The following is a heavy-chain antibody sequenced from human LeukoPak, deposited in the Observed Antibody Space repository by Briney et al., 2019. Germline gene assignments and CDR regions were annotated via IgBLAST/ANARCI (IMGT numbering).Heavy chain of an antibody. CDR3: ARKLPYCSSTSCYTGGWFDP. Sequence: SETLSLTCAVYGGSFSGYYWSWIRQPPGKGLEWIGEINHSGSTNYNPSLKSRVTISVDTSKNQFSLKLSSVTAADTAVYYCARKLPYCSSTSCYTGGWFDPWGQGTLVTVPS. D-gene: IGHD2-2*02. CDR2: INHSGST. CDR1: GGSFSGYY. J-gene: IGHJ5*02. V-gene: IGHV4-34*01.